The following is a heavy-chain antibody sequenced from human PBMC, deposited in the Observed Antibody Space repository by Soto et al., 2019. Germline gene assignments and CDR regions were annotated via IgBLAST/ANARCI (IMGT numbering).Heavy chain of an antibody. V-gene: IGHV3-30-3*01. Sequence: GGSLRLSCAASGFTFSSYAMHWVRQAPGKGLEWVAVISYDGSNKYYADSVKGRFTISRDNSKNTLYLQMNSLRAEDTAVYYCARDREKDWNDGKFDYWGQGTLVTVSS. J-gene: IGHJ4*02. CDR3: ARDREKDWNDGKFDY. CDR2: ISYDGSNK. D-gene: IGHD1-1*01. CDR1: GFTFSSYA.